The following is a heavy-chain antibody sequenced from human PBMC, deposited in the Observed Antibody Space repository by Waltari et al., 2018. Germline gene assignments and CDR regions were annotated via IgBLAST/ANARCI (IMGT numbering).Heavy chain of an antibody. D-gene: IGHD4-17*01. Sequence: EVQLVESGGGLVQPGGSLRLSCAASGFHFSSYNMNWVRQAPGKGLEWISHISSNRNTVYYADSVRGRFTISRDNGQNSLYLQMNNLSAEDTAIYYCARELRVGWFDPWGQGTLVTVSS. CDR2: ISSNRNTV. CDR3: ARELRVGWFDP. J-gene: IGHJ5*02. CDR1: GFHFSSYN. V-gene: IGHV3-48*01.